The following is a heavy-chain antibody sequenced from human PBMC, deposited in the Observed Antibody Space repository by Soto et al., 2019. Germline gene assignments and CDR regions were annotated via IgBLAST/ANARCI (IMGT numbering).Heavy chain of an antibody. J-gene: IGHJ6*03. CDR1: GGSISISNW. CDR3: ARGGYYFCLDV. D-gene: IGHD1-26*01. Sequence: QVQLQESGPGLVKPSETLSLTCAVSGGSISISNWWSWVRQTPGKGLEWIGQIHHSGSTNYSPSLTSRVTISVDKSKNLFSLKMNSVTAADTAVYYCARGGYYFCLDVWGKGTTVTVSS. V-gene: IGHV4-4*02. CDR2: IHHSGST.